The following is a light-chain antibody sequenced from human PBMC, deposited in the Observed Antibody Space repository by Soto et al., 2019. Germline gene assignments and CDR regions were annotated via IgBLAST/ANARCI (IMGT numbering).Light chain of an antibody. CDR1: SSDIGAYDY. CDR2: KVT. CDR3: SSYSGISHWV. Sequence: QSALTQPASVSGSPGQSITISCTGTSSDIGAYDYVSWYQQHPGKAPKLMIYKVTSRPSGVSIRFSGSKSGRAASLTISGLQAEDEADYYGSSYSGISHWVFGGGTKVTVL. V-gene: IGLV2-14*01. J-gene: IGLJ3*02.